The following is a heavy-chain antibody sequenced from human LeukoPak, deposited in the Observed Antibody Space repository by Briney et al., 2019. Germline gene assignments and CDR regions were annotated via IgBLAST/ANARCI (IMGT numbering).Heavy chain of an antibody. CDR1: GGTFSSYA. Sequence: ASVKVSCKASGGTFSSYAIGWVRQAPGQGLEWMGGIIPIFGTANYAQKFQGRVAITADESTSTAYMELSSLRSEDTAVYYCARSTRNWFDPWGQGTLVTVSS. CDR3: ARSTRNWFDP. J-gene: IGHJ5*02. CDR2: IIPIFGTA. V-gene: IGHV1-69*13.